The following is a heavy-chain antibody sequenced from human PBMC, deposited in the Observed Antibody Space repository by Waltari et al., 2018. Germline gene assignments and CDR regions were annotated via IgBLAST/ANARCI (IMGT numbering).Heavy chain of an antibody. J-gene: IGHJ4*02. V-gene: IGHV1-69*01. Sequence: QVQLVQSGAEVTKPGSSVMVYCKACGGTFLNFAISCRRQAPGQVLEWMGGILLICGTANYAQKFQGRVTITADDSTITAYMELSSLRSEDTAVYYCASLDYGDYARTIYYFDYWGQGTLVTVSS. CDR1: GGTFLNFA. CDR2: ILLICGTA. CDR3: ASLDYGDYARTIYYFDY. D-gene: IGHD4-17*01.